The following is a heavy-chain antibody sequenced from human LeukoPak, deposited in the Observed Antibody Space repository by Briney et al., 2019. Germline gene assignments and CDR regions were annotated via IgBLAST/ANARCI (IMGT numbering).Heavy chain of an antibody. V-gene: IGHV1-18*01. J-gene: IGHJ3*02. CDR2: ISPVNGNS. CDR3: ARVRDSDNWWVALDI. CDR1: GYTFSTSG. Sequence: ASVSVSFKASGYTFSTSGITWVRQAPGQGPEWMGWISPVNGNSQYAQNLQGRVTLTTDTSTNTAHMELRTLRSDDTAIYYCARVRDSDNWWVALDIWGQGTMVTVSS. D-gene: IGHD1-1*01.